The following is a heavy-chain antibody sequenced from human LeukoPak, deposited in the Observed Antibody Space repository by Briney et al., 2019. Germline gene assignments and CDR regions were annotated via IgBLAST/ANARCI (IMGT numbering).Heavy chain of an antibody. CDR1: GGSMSSYY. CDR2: MSNRGST. V-gene: IGHV4-59*01. CDR3: ARWGQYDSSWYIDY. Sequence: ASETLSLTCTVSGGSMSSYYWSWIRQPPGKGLEWIGYMSNRGSTNYNPSLKSRVTISVDTSKNQFSLKMTSVTAADTAVYHCARWGQYDSSWYIDYWGQGILVTVSS. J-gene: IGHJ4*02. D-gene: IGHD6-13*01.